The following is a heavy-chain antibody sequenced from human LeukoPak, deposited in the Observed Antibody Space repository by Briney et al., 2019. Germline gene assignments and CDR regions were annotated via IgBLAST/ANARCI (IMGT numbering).Heavy chain of an antibody. CDR2: IWYDGSNK. CDR3: ARDDSLRYFDWLLSCPDC. D-gene: IGHD3-9*01. J-gene: IGHJ4*02. V-gene: IGHV3-33*01. Sequence: GGSLRLSCAASGFTFSSYGMHWVRQAPGKGLEWVAVIWYDGSNKYYADSVKGRFTISRDNSKNTLYLQMNSLRAEDTAVYYCARDDSLRYFDWLLSCPDCWGQGTLVTVSS. CDR1: GFTFSSYG.